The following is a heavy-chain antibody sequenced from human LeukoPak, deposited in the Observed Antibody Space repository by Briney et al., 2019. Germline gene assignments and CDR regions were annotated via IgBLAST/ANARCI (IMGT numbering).Heavy chain of an antibody. CDR3: ARSGGGSSSWEIDY. D-gene: IGHD6-13*01. J-gene: IGHJ4*02. CDR1: GYTFTGYY. V-gene: IGHV1-2*02. Sequence: GASVKVSCKASGYTFTGYYMHWVRQAPGQGLEWMGWINPNSGGPNYAQKFQGRVTTTRDTSISTAYLELSRLRSDDMAVYYCARSGGGSSSWEIDYWGQGTLVTVSS. CDR2: INPNSGGP.